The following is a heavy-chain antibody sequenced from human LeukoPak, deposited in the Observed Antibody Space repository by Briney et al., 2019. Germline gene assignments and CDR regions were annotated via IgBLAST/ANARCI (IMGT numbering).Heavy chain of an antibody. V-gene: IGHV1-2*02. Sequence: ASVTVSCKASDYTFTSYGISWVRQAPGQGLEWMGWINPNSGGTNYAQKFQGRVTMTRDTSISTAYMELSRLRSDDTAVYYCARGPMVRGVIARDDAFDIWGQGTMVTVSS. CDR2: INPNSGGT. J-gene: IGHJ3*02. CDR3: ARGPMVRGVIARDDAFDI. CDR1: DYTFTSYG. D-gene: IGHD3-10*01.